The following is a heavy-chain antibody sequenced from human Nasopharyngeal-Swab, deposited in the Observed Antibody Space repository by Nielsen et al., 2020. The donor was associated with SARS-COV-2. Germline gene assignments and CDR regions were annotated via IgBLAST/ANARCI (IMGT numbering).Heavy chain of an antibody. Sequence: SETLSLTCAVSGGSFSSYYWSWIRQPPGKGLEWFGEINHSGSTNYNSSLKSRVTISLDTSKNKFSLKLSRVTAADTAVYYCARGWGTNWNYTIYYYYYGMDVWGQGTTVTVSS. J-gene: IGHJ6*02. V-gene: IGHV4-34*01. D-gene: IGHD1-7*01. CDR3: ARGWGTNWNYTIYYYYYGMDV. CDR1: GGSFSSYY. CDR2: INHSGST.